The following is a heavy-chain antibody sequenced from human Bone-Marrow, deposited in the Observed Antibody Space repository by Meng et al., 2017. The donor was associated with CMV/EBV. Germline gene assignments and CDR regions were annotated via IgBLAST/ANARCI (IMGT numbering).Heavy chain of an antibody. CDR3: ARVGRLTTLNYYYGMDV. J-gene: IGHJ6*02. V-gene: IGHV4-34*01. CDR1: GGSFSGYY. Sequence: GSLRLSCAVYGGSFSGYYWSWIRQPPGKGLEWIGEINHSGSTNYNPSLKSRVIISVDTSKNQFSLKLSSVTAADTAVYYCARVGRLTTLNYYYGMDVWGQGTTVTVSS. CDR2: INHSGST. D-gene: IGHD4-11*01.